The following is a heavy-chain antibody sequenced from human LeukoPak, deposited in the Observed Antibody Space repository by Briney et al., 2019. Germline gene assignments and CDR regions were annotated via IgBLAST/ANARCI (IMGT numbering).Heavy chain of an antibody. D-gene: IGHD2-2*01. Sequence: PQTLSLTCTDSVDSISIVDYYWSSIRPPPCNGLEWLGYIYYSGNTHYNPSLKSRVTISVNTSKNQFSVQLSSVTAADTAVYYCARGVVVVPAIGHPDYWGQGTLVTVSS. CDR3: ARGVVVVPAIGHPDY. J-gene: IGHJ4*02. CDR1: VDSISIVDYY. V-gene: IGHV4-30-4*08. CDR2: IYYSGNT.